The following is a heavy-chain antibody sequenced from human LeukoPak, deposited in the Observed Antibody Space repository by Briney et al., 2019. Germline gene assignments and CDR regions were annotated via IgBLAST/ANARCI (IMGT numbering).Heavy chain of an antibody. CDR2: INHSGST. D-gene: IGHD3-10*01. CDR3: ARAPSYYYGSRFDP. J-gene: IGHJ5*02. Sequence: SETLSLTCAVYGGSFSGYYWSWIRQPPGKGLEWIGEINHSGSTNYNPSLESRVTISVDTSKNQFSLKLSSVTAADTAVYYCARAPSYYYGSRFDPWGQGTLVTVSS. V-gene: IGHV4-34*01. CDR1: GGSFSGYY.